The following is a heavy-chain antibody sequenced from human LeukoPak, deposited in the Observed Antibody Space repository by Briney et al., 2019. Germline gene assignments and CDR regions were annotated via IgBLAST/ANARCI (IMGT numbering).Heavy chain of an antibody. CDR2: VDSRGSA. D-gene: IGHD5-24*01. CDR1: SGSINRDGYC. J-gene: IGHJ3*02. V-gene: IGHV4-61*02. CDR3: ARVYRRHRLNFDGFAI. Sequence: PSETLSLTCAVASGSINRDGYCWSWIRQPAGKGLEWIGRVDSRGSAKYSPSLKGRVTISIDTSKNQFSLRLSSVTAPDTAVYHCARVYRRHRLNFDGFAIWGQATMVTAS.